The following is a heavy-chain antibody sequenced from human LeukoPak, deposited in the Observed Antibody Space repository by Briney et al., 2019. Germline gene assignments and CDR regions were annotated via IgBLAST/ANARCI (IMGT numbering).Heavy chain of an antibody. CDR2: IKQDGSAK. Sequence: GGSLRLSCAASGVIFSSYWVTWVRQAPGKGLEWVANIKQDGSAKFYVESAKGRFTISRDNAKKSLYLQMNSLRAEDTAVYYCARDGDFWSAQGAFDIWGQGTMVTVSS. CDR1: GVIFSSYW. D-gene: IGHD3-3*01. V-gene: IGHV3-7*01. CDR3: ARDGDFWSAQGAFDI. J-gene: IGHJ3*02.